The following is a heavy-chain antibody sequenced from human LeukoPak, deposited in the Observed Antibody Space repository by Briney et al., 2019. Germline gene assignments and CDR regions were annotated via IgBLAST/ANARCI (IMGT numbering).Heavy chain of an antibody. CDR1: GGTFSSYA. V-gene: IGHV1-69*05. CDR3: ARGYYDILTGYYLFDY. J-gene: IGHJ4*02. CDR2: IIPIFGAA. Sequence: SVKVSCKASGGTFSSYAISWVRQAPGQGLEWMGRIIPIFGAANYAQKFQGRVTITTDESTSTAYMELSSLRSEDTAVYYCARGYYDILTGYYLFDYWGQGTLVTVSS. D-gene: IGHD3-9*01.